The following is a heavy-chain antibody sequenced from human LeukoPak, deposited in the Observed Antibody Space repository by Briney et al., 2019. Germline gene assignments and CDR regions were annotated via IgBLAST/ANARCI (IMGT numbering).Heavy chain of an antibody. CDR3: ARVGFYYDSSGYYYGRPDWFDP. J-gene: IGHJ5*02. CDR1: GGSISSSSYY. V-gene: IGHV4-39*07. Sequence: SETLSLTCTVSGGSISSSSYYWGWIRQPPGKGLEWIGNIYYSGSTYYNPSLKSRVTISVDTSKNQFSLKLSSVTAADTAVYYCARVGFYYDSSGYYYGRPDWFDPWGQGTLVTVSS. D-gene: IGHD3-22*01. CDR2: IYYSGST.